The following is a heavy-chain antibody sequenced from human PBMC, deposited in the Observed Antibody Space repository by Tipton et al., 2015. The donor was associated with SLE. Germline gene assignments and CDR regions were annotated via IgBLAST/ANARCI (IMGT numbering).Heavy chain of an antibody. CDR2: ISHSGTT. Sequence: TLSLTCAVFGGFFSGYYWTWIRQPPGKGLEWIGGISHSGTTNYNPSLKSRVTISIDTSKNQFSLKLISVTAADTALYYCASLVGLRSLWGQGVLVAVS. V-gene: IGHV4-34*01. CDR1: GGFFSGYY. D-gene: IGHD1-26*01. CDR3: ASLVGLRSL. J-gene: IGHJ4*02.